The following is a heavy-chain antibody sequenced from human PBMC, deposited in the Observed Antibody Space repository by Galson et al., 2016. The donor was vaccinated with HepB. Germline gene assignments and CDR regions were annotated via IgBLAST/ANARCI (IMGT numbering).Heavy chain of an antibody. CDR1: GFAFNRFS. CDR2: ISTSSTYT. Sequence: SLRLSCAPSGFAFNRFSMNWVRQAPGKGLEWVSSISTSSTYTFYADSVKGRFAISRDNAKNALYLQMNSLRAEDTAVYFCARSDGYKPPPYYGIDVWGQGTTVTVSS. D-gene: IGHD5-24*01. V-gene: IGHV3-21*01. CDR3: ARSDGYKPPPYYGIDV. J-gene: IGHJ6*02.